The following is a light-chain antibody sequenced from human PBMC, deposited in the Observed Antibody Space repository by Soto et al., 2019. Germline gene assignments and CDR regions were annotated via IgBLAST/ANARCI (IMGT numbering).Light chain of an antibody. CDR1: QTISTY. CDR2: DAS. V-gene: IGKV1-39*01. CDR3: QQSDSTPYI. Sequence: DIPMTQSPSSLYASVGDRVTITCRASQTISTYLNWYQQKPGKAPRLLIYDASSLLSGVPSRFSGGESGTEFTRTIASLQPEDFSPDYCQQSDSTPYIFGQPTKVQI. J-gene: IGKJ2*01.